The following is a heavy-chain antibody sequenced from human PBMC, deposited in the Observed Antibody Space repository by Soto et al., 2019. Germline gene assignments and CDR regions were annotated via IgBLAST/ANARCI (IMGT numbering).Heavy chain of an antibody. V-gene: IGHV1-3*04. D-gene: IGHD5-12*01. Sequence: ASVNVSCKPSGYAFTSYLLYWVRQAPGQRLEWMGWINTGNGNTKYSQKFQGRVTITRDTSASTAYMELSSLTSEDTAVYYCASGNCGYICYHDYWGQGTLVTVSS. CDR2: INTGNGNT. CDR1: GYAFTSYL. CDR3: ASGNCGYICYHDY. J-gene: IGHJ4*02.